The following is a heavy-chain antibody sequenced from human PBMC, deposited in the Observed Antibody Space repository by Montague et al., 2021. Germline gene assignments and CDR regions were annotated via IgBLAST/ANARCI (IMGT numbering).Heavy chain of an antibody. CDR1: GFTFEDYA. CDR2: ISWNSGSI. Sequence: SLRLSCAASGFTFEDYAMHWVRQAPGKGLEWVSGISWNSGSIGYADSVKGRFTISRDNAKNSLYLQMNSLRAEDKALYYCAGVRERRYYYYGMDVWGQGTAVTVSS. CDR3: AGVRERRYYYYGMDV. J-gene: IGHJ6*02. V-gene: IGHV3-9*01. D-gene: IGHD1-1*01.